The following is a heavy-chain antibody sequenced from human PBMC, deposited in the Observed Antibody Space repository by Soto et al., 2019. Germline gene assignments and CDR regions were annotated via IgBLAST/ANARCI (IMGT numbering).Heavy chain of an antibody. Sequence: SETLSLTCTVSGASINSRDWSWIRQPPGKGLEWIGYIHHSGSTNYNPSLKSRVTISIDRSYNQFSLKLSSVTAADTAVYYCAKSPVGVRSGLDYSAQGTPVTASS. CDR3: AKSPVGVRSGLDY. J-gene: IGHJ4*02. D-gene: IGHD3-16*01. V-gene: IGHV4-59*11. CDR1: GASINSRD. CDR2: IHHSGST.